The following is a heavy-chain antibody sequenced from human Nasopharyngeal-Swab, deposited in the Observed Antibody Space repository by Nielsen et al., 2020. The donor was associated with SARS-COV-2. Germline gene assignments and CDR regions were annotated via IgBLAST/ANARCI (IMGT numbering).Heavy chain of an antibody. J-gene: IGHJ6*02. Sequence: GESLKISCAASGFTFSSYSMNWVRRAPGKGLEWVSAISGSGGSTYYADSVKGRFTISRDNSKNTLYLQMNSLRAEDTAVYYCAKDPGGPYYYYGMDVWGQGTTVTVSS. CDR3: AKDPGGPYYYYGMDV. D-gene: IGHD3-10*01. CDR2: ISGSGGST. CDR1: GFTFSSYS. V-gene: IGHV3-23*01.